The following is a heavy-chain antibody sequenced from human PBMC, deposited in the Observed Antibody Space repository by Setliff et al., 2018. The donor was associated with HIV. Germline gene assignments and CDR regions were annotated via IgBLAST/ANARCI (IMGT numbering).Heavy chain of an antibody. D-gene: IGHD1-1*01. V-gene: IGHV4-38-2*02. J-gene: IGHJ4*02. CDR2: IYHSGST. CDR3: ARERLSRLGFDY. CDR1: GYSISSGYY. Sequence: KPSETLSLTCTVSGYSISSGYYWGWIRQPPGKGLEWIANIYHSGSTYYNPSLKSRVTISLDTSKNQFSLKLSSVTAADTAVYYCARERLSRLGFDYWGQGTLVTVSS.